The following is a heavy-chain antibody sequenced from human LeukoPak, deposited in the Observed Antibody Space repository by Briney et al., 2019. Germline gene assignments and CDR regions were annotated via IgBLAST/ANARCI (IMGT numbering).Heavy chain of an antibody. J-gene: IGHJ6*02. Sequence: QPGGSLRLSCAASGFTFSSYVMSWVRQAPGKGLEWVSGISGSGGSTYYADSVKGRFTISRDNSKNTLYLQMNSLRAEDTAVYYCAKVPDYYDSSGYYYYYGMDVWGQGTTVTVSS. D-gene: IGHD3-22*01. CDR2: ISGSGGST. V-gene: IGHV3-23*01. CDR1: GFTFSSYV. CDR3: AKVPDYYDSSGYYYYYGMDV.